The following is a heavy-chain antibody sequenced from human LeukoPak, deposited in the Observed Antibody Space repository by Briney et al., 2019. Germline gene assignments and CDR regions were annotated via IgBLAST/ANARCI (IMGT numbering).Heavy chain of an antibody. Sequence: PGGSLRLSCAASGFTLSSYAMSWVRQAPGKGLEWVSAISGSGGSTYYADSVKGRFTISRDNSKNTLYLQMNSLRAEDTAVYYCAKVIMYYYDSSGYYWDDAFDIWGQGTMVTVSS. J-gene: IGHJ3*02. CDR1: GFTLSSYA. V-gene: IGHV3-23*01. CDR2: ISGSGGST. CDR3: AKVIMYYYDSSGYYWDDAFDI. D-gene: IGHD3-22*01.